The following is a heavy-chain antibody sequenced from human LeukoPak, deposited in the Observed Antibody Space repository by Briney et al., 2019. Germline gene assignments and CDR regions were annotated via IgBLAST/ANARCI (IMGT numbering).Heavy chain of an antibody. CDR3: AKDEWSAWPARHFDY. V-gene: IGHV3-23*01. J-gene: IGHJ4*02. Sequence: PGGSLRLSCAASGFTFSSYAMSWVRQAPGKGLEWVSAISGSGGSTYYADSVKGRFTISRDNSKNTLYLQMNSLSAEDTAVYYCAKDEWSAWPARHFDYWGQGTLVTVSS. D-gene: IGHD3-3*01. CDR1: GFTFSSYA. CDR2: ISGSGGST.